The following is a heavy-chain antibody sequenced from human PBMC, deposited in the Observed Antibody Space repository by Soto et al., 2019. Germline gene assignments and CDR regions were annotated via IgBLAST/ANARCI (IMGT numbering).Heavy chain of an antibody. CDR3: ARVGIAAAGIELGY. D-gene: IGHD6-13*01. V-gene: IGHV1-3*01. CDR2: INAGNGNT. Sequence: ASVNVSCKASGYTFTSYAMHWVRQAPGQRLEWMGWINAGNGNTKYSQKFQGRVTITRDTSASTAYMELSSLRSEDTAVYYCARVGIAAAGIELGYWGQGTLVTVSS. CDR1: GYTFTSYA. J-gene: IGHJ4*02.